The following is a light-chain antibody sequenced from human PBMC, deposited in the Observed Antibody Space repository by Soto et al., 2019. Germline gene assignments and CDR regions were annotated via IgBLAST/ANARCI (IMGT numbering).Light chain of an antibody. CDR3: TSYAGGNNV. Sequence: QSALTQPPSASGSPGQSVTISCTGTSSDVGGDNYVSWYQQYPGKVPKLMVYEVNKRPSGVPDRFSGSKSGNTASLTVSGLQAEDEADYYCTSYAGGNNVFGTGTKVTVL. CDR1: SSDVGGDNY. V-gene: IGLV2-8*01. CDR2: EVN. J-gene: IGLJ1*01.